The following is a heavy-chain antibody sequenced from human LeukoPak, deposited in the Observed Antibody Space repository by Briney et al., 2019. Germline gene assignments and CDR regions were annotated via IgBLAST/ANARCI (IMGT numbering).Heavy chain of an antibody. CDR1: GGTFSSYA. V-gene: IGHV1-3*01. Sequence: GASVKVSCKASGGTFSSYAISWVRQAPGQRLEWMGWINAGNGNTKYSQKFQGRVTITRDTSASTAYMELSSLRSEDTAVYYCARDVFLDAFDIWGQGTMVTVSS. CDR2: INAGNGNT. J-gene: IGHJ3*02. CDR3: ARDVFLDAFDI. D-gene: IGHD5/OR15-5a*01.